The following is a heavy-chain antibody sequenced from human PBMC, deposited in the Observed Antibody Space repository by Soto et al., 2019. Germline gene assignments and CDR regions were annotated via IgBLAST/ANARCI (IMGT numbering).Heavy chain of an antibody. CDR3: ARASITSFGVVTGPIYGMDV. D-gene: IGHD3-3*01. CDR1: GYTFTGYY. Sequence: ASVKVSCKASGYTFTGYYMHWVRQAPGQGLEWMGWINPNSGGTNYAQKFQGRVTMTRDTSISTAYMELSRLRSDDTAVYYCARASITSFGVVTGPIYGMDVWGQGTTVTVSS. CDR2: INPNSGGT. J-gene: IGHJ6*02. V-gene: IGHV1-2*02.